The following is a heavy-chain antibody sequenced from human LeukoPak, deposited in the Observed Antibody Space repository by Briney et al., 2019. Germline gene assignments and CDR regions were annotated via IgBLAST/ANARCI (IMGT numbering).Heavy chain of an antibody. CDR2: IIPIFGTA. V-gene: IGHV1-69*05. CDR3: ARGYCSGGSCSAQDY. CDR1: GGTFSSYA. J-gene: IGHJ4*02. Sequence: ASVKVPCKASGGTFSSYAISWVRQAPGQGLEWMGRIIPIFGTANYAQKFQGRVTITTDESTSTAYMELSSLRSEDTAVYYCARGYCSGGSCSAQDYWGQGTLVTVSS. D-gene: IGHD2-15*01.